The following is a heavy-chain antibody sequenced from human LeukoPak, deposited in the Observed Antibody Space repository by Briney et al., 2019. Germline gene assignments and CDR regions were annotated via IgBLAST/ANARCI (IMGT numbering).Heavy chain of an antibody. CDR1: GGSISSYY. V-gene: IGHV4-59*01. CDR2: IYYSGST. J-gene: IGHJ6*03. D-gene: IGHD3-10*01. CDR3: ARVNYGSGSYQHYYYYMDV. Sequence: SGTLSLTCTVSGGSISSYYWSWIRQPPGKGLEWIGYIYYSGSTNYNPSLKSRVTISVDTSKNQFSLKLSSVTAADTAVYYCARVNYGSGSYQHYYYYMDVWGKGTTVTVSS.